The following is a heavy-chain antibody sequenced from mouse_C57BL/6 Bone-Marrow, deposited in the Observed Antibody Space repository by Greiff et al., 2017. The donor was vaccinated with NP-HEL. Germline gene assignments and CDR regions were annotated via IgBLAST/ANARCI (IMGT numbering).Heavy chain of an antibody. D-gene: IGHD3-2*02. CDR2: IYPGDGDT. J-gene: IGHJ2*01. V-gene: IGHV1-80*01. CDR1: GYAFSSYW. CDR3: ARWETAQVYFDY. Sequence: VQLQQSGAELVKPGASVKISCKASGYAFSSYWMNWVKQRPGKGLEWIGQIYPGDGDTNYNGKFKGKATLTADKSSRTAYMQLSSLTSEDSAVYFCARWETAQVYFDYWGQGTTLTVSS.